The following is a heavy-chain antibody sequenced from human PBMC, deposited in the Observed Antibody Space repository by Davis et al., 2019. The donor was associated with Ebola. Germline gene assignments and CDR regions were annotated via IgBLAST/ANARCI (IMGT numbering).Heavy chain of an antibody. Sequence: MPSETLSLTCTVSGGSISSHYWSWIRQSPGKGLEWIGYMYYSGSTNYNPSLKSRVTISVDTSKNQFSLKLSSVTAADTAVYYCARAYSSSSLFYWGQGTLVTVSS. J-gene: IGHJ4*02. D-gene: IGHD6-13*01. V-gene: IGHV4-59*11. CDR3: ARAYSSSSLFY. CDR1: GGSISSHY. CDR2: MYYSGST.